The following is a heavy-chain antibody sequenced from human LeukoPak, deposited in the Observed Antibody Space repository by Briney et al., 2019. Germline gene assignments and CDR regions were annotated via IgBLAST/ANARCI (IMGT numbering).Heavy chain of an antibody. V-gene: IGHV1-58*02. J-gene: IGHJ4*02. CDR3: AKVAVGATTHRFDY. CDR1: GFTFTSTA. Sequence: ASVKVSCKASGFTFTSTAMQWVRQARGQRLEWIGWIVVGSGNTNYAQKFQERVTITRDMSTSTAYMELSSLRSEDTAVYYCAKVAVGATTHRFDYWGQGTLVTVSS. CDR2: IVVGSGNT. D-gene: IGHD1-26*01.